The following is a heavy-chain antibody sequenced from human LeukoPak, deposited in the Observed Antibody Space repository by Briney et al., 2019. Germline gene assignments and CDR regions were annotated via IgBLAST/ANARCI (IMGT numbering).Heavy chain of an antibody. D-gene: IGHD6-19*01. CDR3: ARPYSSGWYGIDY. Sequence: SETLSLTCTVSGGSISSSSYYWGWIRQPPGKGLEWIGSIYYSGSTYYNPSIKSRVTISVDTSKNQFSLKLSSVTAADTAVYYCARPYSSGWYGIDYWGQGTLVTVSS. CDR1: GGSISSSSYY. V-gene: IGHV4-39*01. CDR2: IYYSGST. J-gene: IGHJ4*02.